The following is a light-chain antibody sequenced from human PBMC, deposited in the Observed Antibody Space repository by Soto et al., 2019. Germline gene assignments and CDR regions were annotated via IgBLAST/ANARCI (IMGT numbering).Light chain of an antibody. CDR2: DAS. Sequence: DIQMTQSPSTLSASIGDRVTITCRVSQNINNWIAWYQQKPGKAPKFLIYDASTLESGVPSRFSGSGFGTEFSLTISSLQPDDFGSYYCQHMRTFGQGTKVDIK. CDR3: QHMRT. V-gene: IGKV1-5*01. CDR1: QNINNW. J-gene: IGKJ1*01.